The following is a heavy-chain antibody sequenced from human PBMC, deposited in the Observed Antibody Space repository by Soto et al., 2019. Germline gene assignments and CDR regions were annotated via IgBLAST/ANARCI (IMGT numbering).Heavy chain of an antibody. Sequence: FGPTLVNPTQCLTLTCTFSGVSLLAGEAGVGWIRQPPGKALEWLALIYWHDDKLYSPSLQSRLTITKDTSKNQVVLTMTNMDPVDKATYYCAHSSGGSIAAAMNFDYWGQGTLVTVSS. CDR3: AHSSGGSIAAAMNFDY. CDR1: GVSLLAGEAG. V-gene: IGHV2-5*01. D-gene: IGHD6-13*01. CDR2: IYWHDDK. J-gene: IGHJ4*02.